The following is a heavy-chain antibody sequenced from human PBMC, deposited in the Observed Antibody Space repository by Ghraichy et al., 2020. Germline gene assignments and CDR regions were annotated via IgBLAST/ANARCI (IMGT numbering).Heavy chain of an antibody. J-gene: IGHJ6*02. D-gene: IGHD1-1*01. V-gene: IGHV3-23*01. Sequence: GGSLRLSCAASGFTFSSYAMNWVRQAPGKGLEWVSSISGSDGSTYYADSVKGRFTISRDNSKNTLYLQMNSLRAEDTAVYYCAKQLKIFYYGMDVWGQGTTVTFSS. CDR3: AKQLKIFYYGMDV. CDR1: GFTFSSYA. CDR2: ISGSDGST.